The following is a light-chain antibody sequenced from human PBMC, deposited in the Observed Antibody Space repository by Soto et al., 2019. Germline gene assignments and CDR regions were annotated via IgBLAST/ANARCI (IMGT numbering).Light chain of an antibody. CDR3: SSYTTSNTRQIV. J-gene: IGLJ1*01. CDR2: DVS. Sequence: ALTQPASVSGSPGQSITISCTGTSSDVGGYNYVSWYQQHPGKAPKFMIYDVSNRPSGVSNRFSGSKPGNTASLTISGLQAEDEADYYCSSYTTSNTRQIVFGTGTKVTLL. V-gene: IGLV2-14*01. CDR1: SSDVGGYNY.